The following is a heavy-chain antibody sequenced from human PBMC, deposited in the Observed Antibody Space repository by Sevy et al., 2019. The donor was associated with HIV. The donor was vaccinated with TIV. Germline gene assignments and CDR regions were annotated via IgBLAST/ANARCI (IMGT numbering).Heavy chain of an antibody. CDR2: VFYFGST. J-gene: IGHJ6*02. D-gene: IGHD3-9*01. CDR1: GASVSAANDY. V-gene: IGHV4-61*01. Sequence: SETLSLICSVSGASVSAANDYWSWIRQRPGKGLEWIGNVFYFGSTNYNPSLKSRVTISLDTSKKQFSLKLNSVTAADTAVYYCARDQYYDIGTGLYAMDVWGQGTTVTVSS. CDR3: ARDQYYDIGTGLYAMDV.